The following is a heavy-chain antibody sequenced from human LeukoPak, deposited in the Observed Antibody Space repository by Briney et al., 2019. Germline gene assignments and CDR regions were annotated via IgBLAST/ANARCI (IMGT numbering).Heavy chain of an antibody. Sequence: PGGSLRLSCAASGFTFSSYGMSWVRQAPGKGLEWVSAISGDGTYADSVKGRFTISRDNSKNTLYLQMNSLRAEDTAVYYCATTADVLRYFDWLFDYWGQGTLVTVSS. D-gene: IGHD3-9*01. CDR3: ATTADVLRYFDWLFDY. CDR1: GFTFSSYG. CDR2: ISGDGT. V-gene: IGHV3-23*01. J-gene: IGHJ4*02.